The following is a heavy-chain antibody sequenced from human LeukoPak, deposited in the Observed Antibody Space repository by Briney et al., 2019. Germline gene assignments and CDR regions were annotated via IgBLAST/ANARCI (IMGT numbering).Heavy chain of an antibody. D-gene: IGHD5-12*01. CDR2: IYYSGST. CDR1: GGSISSYY. J-gene: IGHJ4*02. Sequence: SETLSLTCTVSGGSISSYYWSWIRQPPGKGLEWIRYIYYSGSTNYSPSLKSRVTISVDTSKNQFSLKLSSVTAADTAVYYCARGGGYASPIGYWGQGALVTVSS. V-gene: IGHV4-59*01. CDR3: ARGGGYASPIGY.